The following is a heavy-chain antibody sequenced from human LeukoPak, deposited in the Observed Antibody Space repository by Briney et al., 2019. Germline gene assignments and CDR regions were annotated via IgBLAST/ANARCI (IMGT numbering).Heavy chain of an antibody. Sequence: PGGSLRLSCAASGFTSSNAWMSWVRQAPGKGLEWVGRIKSNTDGGTTDYAAPVKGRFTISRDDSKTTLYLQMNSLITEDTAVYYCTRRHDYGDYLNWFDPWGQGTPVTVSS. D-gene: IGHD4-17*01. CDR1: GFTSSNAW. CDR2: IKSNTDGGTT. J-gene: IGHJ5*02. V-gene: IGHV3-15*01. CDR3: TRRHDYGDYLNWFDP.